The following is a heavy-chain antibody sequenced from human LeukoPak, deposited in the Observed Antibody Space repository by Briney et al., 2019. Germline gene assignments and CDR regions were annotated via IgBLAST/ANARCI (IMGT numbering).Heavy chain of an antibody. V-gene: IGHV4-59*01. D-gene: IGHD6-6*01. CDR2: IYYSGST. Sequence: SETLSLTCTVSGGSISSYYWSWIRQPPGKGLEWIGYIYYSGSTNYNPSLKSRVTISVDTSKNQFSLKLSSVAAADTAVYYCARGGRSSSWGARYYGMDVWGQGTTVTVSS. CDR3: ARGGRSSSWGARYYGMDV. CDR1: GGSISSYY. J-gene: IGHJ6*02.